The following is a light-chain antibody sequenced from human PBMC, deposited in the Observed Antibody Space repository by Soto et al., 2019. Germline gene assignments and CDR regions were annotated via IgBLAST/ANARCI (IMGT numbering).Light chain of an antibody. Sequence: QAVVTQEPSLTVSPGGTVTLTCASSTGAVTTGHWPHWFQQKPGQTPRTLIYDTNNRHSWTPARFSGSLLGGKAALTLSDAQPEDEADYYCLLIYENVGEDFGAGTKLTVL. J-gene: IGLJ1*01. CDR1: TGAVTTGHW. CDR2: DTN. V-gene: IGLV7-46*01. CDR3: LLIYENVGED.